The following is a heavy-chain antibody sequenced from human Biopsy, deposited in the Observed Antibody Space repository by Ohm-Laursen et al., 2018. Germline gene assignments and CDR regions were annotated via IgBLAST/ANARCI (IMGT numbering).Heavy chain of an antibody. CDR3: ARVGVGAPSIDYFDS. CDR1: GGSIYNFF. J-gene: IGHJ4*02. Sequence: GTLSLTCTVSGGSIYNFFWSWIRQPPGKGLEWIGYIYYSGSTNYSPSLKSRVTISVDRSKNHFSLELSSVTAANTAVYYCARVGVGAPSIDYFDSWGQGALVTVSS. CDR2: IYYSGST. V-gene: IGHV4-59*01. D-gene: IGHD1-26*01.